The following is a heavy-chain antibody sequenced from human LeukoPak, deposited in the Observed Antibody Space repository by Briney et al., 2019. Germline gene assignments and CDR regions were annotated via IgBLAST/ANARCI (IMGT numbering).Heavy chain of an antibody. CDR1: GFTFSSYW. V-gene: IGHV3-53*01. CDR2: IYSGGST. Sequence: GGSLRLSCAASGFTFSSYWMSWVRQAPGKGLEWVSDIYSGGSTDYADSVKGRFTISRDNSKNTLYLQMNSLRAEDTAVYHCARGPAGYNWGQGTLVTVSS. J-gene: IGHJ4*02. D-gene: IGHD1-1*01. CDR3: ARGPAGYN.